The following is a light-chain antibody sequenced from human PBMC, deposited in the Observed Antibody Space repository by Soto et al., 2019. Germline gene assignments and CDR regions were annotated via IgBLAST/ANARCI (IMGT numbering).Light chain of an antibody. CDR3: QQYYSTPLT. CDR1: QGISSY. J-gene: IGKJ4*01. V-gene: IGKV4-1*01. CDR2: WAS. Sequence: IRMTPSPSSFSASKGARVTITCRASQGISSYLAWYQQKPGQPPNLLIYWASTRESGVPDRFSGSGSGTDFTLTISSLQAEDVAVYYCQQYYSTPLTFGGGTKVDIK.